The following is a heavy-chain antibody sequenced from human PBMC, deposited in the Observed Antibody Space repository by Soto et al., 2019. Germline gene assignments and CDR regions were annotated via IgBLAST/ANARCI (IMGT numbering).Heavy chain of an antibody. CDR1: GFTVSSNY. Sequence: EVQLVESGGGLVQPGGSLRLSCAASGFTVSSNYMSWVRQAPGKGLEWVSVIYSGGSTYYADSVKGRFTISRHNSKNTLYLQMNSLRAEDTAVYYCAREGGTMMHYGMDVWGQGTTVTVSS. V-gene: IGHV3-53*04. CDR2: IYSGGST. J-gene: IGHJ6*02. D-gene: IGHD3-22*01. CDR3: AREGGTMMHYGMDV.